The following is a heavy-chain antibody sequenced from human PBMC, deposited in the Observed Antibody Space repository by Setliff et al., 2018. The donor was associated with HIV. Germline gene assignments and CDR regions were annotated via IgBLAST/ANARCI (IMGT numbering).Heavy chain of an antibody. CDR3: ARGAVDIVLTDYLDF. CDR2: VTHGGST. D-gene: IGHD5-12*01. J-gene: IGHJ6*03. CDR1: GGSFSGYY. V-gene: IGHV4-34*01. Sequence: PSGSLSLTCDAYGGSFSGYYWSWIRQPPGKGLGWVVQVTHGGSTNYNPSLKSRVTLSVDTSKNQYSLMLRSVTAADTAVYYCARGAVDIVLTDYLDFWGKGTTVTVSS.